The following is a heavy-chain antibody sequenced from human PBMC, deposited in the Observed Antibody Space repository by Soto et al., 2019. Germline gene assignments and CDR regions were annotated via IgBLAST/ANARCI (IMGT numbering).Heavy chain of an antibody. CDR3: ARDPNWNYPSDPYYFGY. V-gene: IGHV6-1*01. J-gene: IGHJ4*02. CDR1: GDSVSSNSAA. CDR2: TYYRSKWYN. D-gene: IGHD1-7*01. Sequence: PSQTLSLTCAISGDSVSSNSAAWNWIRQSPSRGLEWLGRTYYRSKWYNDYAVSVKSRITINPDTSKNQFSLQLNSVTPEDTAVYYCARDPNWNYPSDPYYFGYWGQGTLVTVSS.